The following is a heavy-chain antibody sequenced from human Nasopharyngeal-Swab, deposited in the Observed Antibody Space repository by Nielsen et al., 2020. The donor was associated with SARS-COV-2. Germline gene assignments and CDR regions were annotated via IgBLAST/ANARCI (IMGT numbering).Heavy chain of an antibody. D-gene: IGHD6-6*01. CDR2: ISAYNGNT. J-gene: IGHJ6*03. V-gene: IGHV1-18*01. Sequence: WVRQAPGQGLEWMGWISAYNGNTNYAPKLQGRVTMTTDTSTSTAYMELRSLRSDDTAVYYCARVSREIEYSSSLYYYYYYMDVWGKGTTVTVSS. CDR3: ARVSREIEYSSSLYYYYYYMDV.